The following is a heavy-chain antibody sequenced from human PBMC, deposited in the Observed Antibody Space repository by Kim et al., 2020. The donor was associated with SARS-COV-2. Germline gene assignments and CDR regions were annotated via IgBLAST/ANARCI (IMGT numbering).Heavy chain of an antibody. J-gene: IGHJ5*02. CDR3: ARKKVVTAIPYNWFDP. Sequence: SETLSLTCTVSGGSISSSSYYWGWIRQPPGKGLEWIGSIYYSGSTYYNPSPKSRVTISVDTSKNQFSLKLSSVTAADTAVYYCARKKVVTAIPYNWFDPWGQGTLVTVSS. CDR1: GGSISSSSYY. D-gene: IGHD2-21*02. V-gene: IGHV4-39*01. CDR2: IYYSGST.